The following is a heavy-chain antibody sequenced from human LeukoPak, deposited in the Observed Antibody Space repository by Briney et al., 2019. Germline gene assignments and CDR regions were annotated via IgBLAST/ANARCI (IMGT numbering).Heavy chain of an antibody. V-gene: IGHV3-21*01. CDR3: ALSYGSGSYDFDY. CDR1: GFTFSSYA. J-gene: IGHJ4*02. CDR2: ISSSSSYI. Sequence: PGGSLRLSCVVSGFTFSSYAMNWVRQAPGKGLEWVSSISSSSSYIYYADSVKGRFTISRDNAKNSLYLQMNSLRAEDTAVYYCALSYGSGSYDFDYWGQGTLVTVSS. D-gene: IGHD3-10*01.